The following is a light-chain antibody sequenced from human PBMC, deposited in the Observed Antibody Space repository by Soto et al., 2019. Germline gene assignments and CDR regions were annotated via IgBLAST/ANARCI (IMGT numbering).Light chain of an antibody. J-gene: IGLJ1*01. CDR1: SSDVGGYNY. V-gene: IGLV2-11*01. CDR2: DVS. CDR3: CSYAGSYV. Sequence: QSALTQARSVSGSPGQSVTISCTGTSSDVGGYNYVSWYQQHPGKAPKLMIYDVSKRPSGVPDRSSGSKSGNTASLTISGLQAEDEADYYCCSYAGSYVFGTGTKVTVL.